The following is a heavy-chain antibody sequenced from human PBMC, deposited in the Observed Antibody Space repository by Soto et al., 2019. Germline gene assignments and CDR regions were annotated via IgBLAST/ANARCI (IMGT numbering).Heavy chain of an antibody. D-gene: IGHD1-20*01. Sequence: GGSLRLSCAASGFTFSSYAMSWVRQAPGKGLEWVSAISGSGGNTYYADSVKGRFTISRDNSKNTLYLQMNSLRAEDTAVYYFPKELGLYNHSSAPFNYWGQGTLVNVPS. CDR2: ISGSGGNT. V-gene: IGHV3-23*01. CDR1: GFTFSSYA. J-gene: IGHJ4*02. CDR3: PKELGLYNHSSAPFNY.